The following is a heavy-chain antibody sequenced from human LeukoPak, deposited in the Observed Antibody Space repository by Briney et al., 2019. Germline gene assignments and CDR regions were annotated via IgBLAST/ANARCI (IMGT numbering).Heavy chain of an antibody. J-gene: IGHJ4*02. V-gene: IGHV3-23*01. CDR1: GFTFSSYA. CDR2: ISGSGGST. CDR3: ARIRAGWSGYNPDY. Sequence: GGSLRLSCAASGFTFSSYAMSWVRQAPGKGLEWVSAISGSGGSTYYADSVKGRFAISRDNAKNTMYLQMNSLRADDTAVYYCARIRAGWSGYNPDYWGQGTLVTVSS. D-gene: IGHD3-3*01.